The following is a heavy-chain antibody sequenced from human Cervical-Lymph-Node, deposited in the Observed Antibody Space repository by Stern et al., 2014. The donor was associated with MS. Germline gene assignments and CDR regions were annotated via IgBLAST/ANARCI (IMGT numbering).Heavy chain of an antibody. D-gene: IGHD1-1*01. CDR3: TRPLAGTTLLFDY. Sequence: DQLVESGAEVTKPGASVKVSCKASGDTFTSHYMHWVRQAPGHGLEWMGIINPSGDGTTYAQKFQGRLTMTRDTSTSTVYMELSSLRSEDTAVYYCTRPLAGTTLLFDYWGQGTLVTVSS. V-gene: IGHV1-46*01. CDR1: GDTFTSHY. J-gene: IGHJ4*02. CDR2: INPSGDGT.